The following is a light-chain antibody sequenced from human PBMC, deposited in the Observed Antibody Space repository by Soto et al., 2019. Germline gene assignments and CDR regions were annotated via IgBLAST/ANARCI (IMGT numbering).Light chain of an antibody. J-gene: IGKJ3*01. CDR1: QDISNY. Sequence: DLQMTQSPSSLSASVGDRVTITCQASQDISNYLNWYQQKPGKAPKLLIYHASILETGVPSRFSGSGSGTDFTFTISSLQPEDIATYYCQQYDNLPPFTFGPGTKVDI. CDR2: HAS. CDR3: QQYDNLPPFT. V-gene: IGKV1-33*01.